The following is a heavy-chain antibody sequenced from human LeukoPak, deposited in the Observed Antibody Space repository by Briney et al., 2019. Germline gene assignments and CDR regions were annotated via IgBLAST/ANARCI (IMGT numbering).Heavy chain of an antibody. CDR3: ARGIQLWFYYYMDV. J-gene: IGHJ6*03. Sequence: SETLSLTCAVSGGSIITSHWWNWVRQPPGKGLEWIGEIHHSGSTHYNPSLKSPVTISVDKSKNQFSLKLTSVTAADTAVYYCARGIQLWFYYYMDVWGKGTTVTISS. CDR2: IHHSGST. V-gene: IGHV4-4*02. D-gene: IGHD5-18*01. CDR1: GGSIITSHW.